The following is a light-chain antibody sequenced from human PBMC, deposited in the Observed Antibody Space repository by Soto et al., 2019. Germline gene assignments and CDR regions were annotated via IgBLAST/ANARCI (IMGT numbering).Light chain of an antibody. CDR3: QQANSFPLT. V-gene: IGKV1-12*01. CDR2: AAS. Sequence: DIQMTQSPSSASASVGERVTITCRASQGISSYLAWYQQKPGKAPKLLIYAASSLQSGVPSRFSGSGSGTDFTLTIGSLQPEDFATYYCQQANSFPLTFGGGTKVEIK. CDR1: QGISSY. J-gene: IGKJ4*01.